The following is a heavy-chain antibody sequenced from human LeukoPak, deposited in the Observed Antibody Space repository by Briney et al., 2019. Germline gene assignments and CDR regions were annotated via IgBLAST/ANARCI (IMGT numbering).Heavy chain of an antibody. CDR2: VHLDGRT. CDR1: GGSVTSTNW. Sequence: PGTLSLTCDVSGGSVTSTNWWTWVRQPPGKGLEWIREVHLDGRTNYNPSLKSRLIMSVDLPENHISLRLTSVTAADTAVYYCAREGGFYRPLDYSGQGTLVTVSS. CDR3: AREGGFYRPLDY. D-gene: IGHD3-3*01. V-gene: IGHV4-4*03. J-gene: IGHJ4*02.